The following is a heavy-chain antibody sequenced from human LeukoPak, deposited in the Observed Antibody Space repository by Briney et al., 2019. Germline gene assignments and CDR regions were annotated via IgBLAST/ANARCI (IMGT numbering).Heavy chain of an antibody. Sequence: ASVKVSCKASGYTFTGYYMHWVRQAPGQGLEWMGWINPNSGGTNYAQKFQGRVTMTRDTSISTAYMELSRLRSDDTAVYYCARDGAYCGGDCYPSMYYFDYWGQGTLVTVSS. CDR1: GYTFTGYY. D-gene: IGHD2-21*01. J-gene: IGHJ4*02. CDR3: ARDGAYCGGDCYPSMYYFDY. CDR2: INPNSGGT. V-gene: IGHV1-2*02.